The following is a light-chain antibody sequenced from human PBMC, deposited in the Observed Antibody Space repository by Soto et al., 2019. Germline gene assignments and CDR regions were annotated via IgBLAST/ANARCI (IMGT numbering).Light chain of an antibody. CDR3: QQANSFPIT. Sequence: DIQMTQSPSTLSASVGDRVTITCRATQHISSWLAWYQQKPGKAPNLLIYVASTLQSGVPSRFSGNGSGTYFTLTISSLQPEDFATYYCQQANSFPITFAQGTRLEIK. V-gene: IGKV1-12*01. CDR1: QHISSW. CDR2: VAS. J-gene: IGKJ5*01.